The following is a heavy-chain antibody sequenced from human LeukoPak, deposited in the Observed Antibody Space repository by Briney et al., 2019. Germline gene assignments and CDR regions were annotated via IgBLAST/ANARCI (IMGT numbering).Heavy chain of an antibody. D-gene: IGHD1-26*01. V-gene: IGHV3-23*01. Sequence: HTGGSLRLSCAASGFTFSSYGMCWVRQAPGKGLEWVSAISGSGGSTYYADSVKGRFTISRDNSKNTLYLQMNSLRAEDTAVYYCARDLLSGSYYFDYWGQGTLVTVSS. J-gene: IGHJ4*02. CDR2: ISGSGGST. CDR3: ARDLLSGSYYFDY. CDR1: GFTFSSYG.